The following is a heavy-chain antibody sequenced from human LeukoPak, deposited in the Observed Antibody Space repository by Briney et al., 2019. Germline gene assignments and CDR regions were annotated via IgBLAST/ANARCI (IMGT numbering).Heavy chain of an antibody. Sequence: GRSLRLSCAASGFTFSSYGMHWVRQAPGKGLEWVAVISYDGSNKYYADSVKGRFTISRDNSKNTLYLQMNSLRAEDTAVYYCAKPAKRWLQVWDLYYFDCWGQGTLVTVSS. CDR2: ISYDGSNK. D-gene: IGHD5-24*01. CDR3: AKPAKRWLQVWDLYYFDC. CDR1: GFTFSSYG. J-gene: IGHJ4*02. V-gene: IGHV3-30*18.